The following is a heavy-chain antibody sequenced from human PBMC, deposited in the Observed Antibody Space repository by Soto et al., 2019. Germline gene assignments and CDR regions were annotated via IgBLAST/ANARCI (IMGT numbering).Heavy chain of an antibody. V-gene: IGHV4-39*01. D-gene: IGHD2-21*02. CDR1: GGSLRSSTYY. J-gene: IGHJ2*01. Sequence: QLQLQESGPGLVKPSETLSLTCTVSGGSLRSSTYYWGWIRQPPGKGLEWIGSIYYRVTTYYNPSLKIRVTTSVDTSKKQFSLTMSSVTAADTAVYYCARQPTYCYGGDCYSYWYFDLWGRGTLVTVSS. CDR3: ARQPTYCYGGDCYSYWYFDL. CDR2: IYYRVTT.